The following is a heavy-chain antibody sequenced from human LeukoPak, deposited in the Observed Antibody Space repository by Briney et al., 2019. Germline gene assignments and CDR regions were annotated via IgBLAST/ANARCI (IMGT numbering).Heavy chain of an antibody. V-gene: IGHV3-23*01. CDR2: VRGSDAGT. CDR1: GVTFSSYA. CDR3: AKNRGGRYYSGSDY. Sequence: GGSLRLSCAASGVTFSSYAMNWVRQAPGKGLEWGSAVRGSDAGTSYADSVKGRFTISRDNSKNTLYLQMNSLRAEDTAVYYCAKNRGGRYYSGSDYWGQGTLVTVSS. D-gene: IGHD1-26*01. J-gene: IGHJ4*02.